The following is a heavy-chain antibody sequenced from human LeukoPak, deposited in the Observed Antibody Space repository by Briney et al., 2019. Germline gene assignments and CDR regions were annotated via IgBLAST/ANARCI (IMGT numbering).Heavy chain of an antibody. CDR2: IYYSGGT. J-gene: IGHJ4*02. D-gene: IGHD3-22*01. Sequence: SETLSLTFTVSGGSISSYYWSWIRQPPGKGLEWIGYIYYSGGTNYNPSLKSRVTISVDTSKNQFSLKLSSVTAADTAVYYCARGYYDSSGYYFPDYWGQGTLVTVSS. V-gene: IGHV4-59*01. CDR3: ARGYYDSSGYYFPDY. CDR1: GGSISSYY.